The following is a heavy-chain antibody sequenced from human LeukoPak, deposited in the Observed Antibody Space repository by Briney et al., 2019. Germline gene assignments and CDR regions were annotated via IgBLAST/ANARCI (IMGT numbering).Heavy chain of an antibody. Sequence: GVSLRLSCAASVYTLYCHTIEWCISANGKGVEWISFNNTESKTIYYADSVKGRFTISRDNARNLLHLQMNSLRAEDTALYFCVRDQDWAFDYWGQGTLVTVSS. J-gene: IGHJ4*02. CDR2: NNTESKTI. CDR1: VYTLYCHT. V-gene: IGHV3-48*01. D-gene: IGHD3-9*01. CDR3: VRDQDWAFDY.